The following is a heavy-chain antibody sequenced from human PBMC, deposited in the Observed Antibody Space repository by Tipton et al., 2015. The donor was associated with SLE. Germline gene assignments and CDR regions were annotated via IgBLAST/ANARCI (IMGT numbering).Heavy chain of an antibody. CDR3: ARMGGGYYYFYAMDV. CDR1: GGSISSTIYY. CDR2: TYYSGNT. Sequence: TLSLTCTVSGGSISSTIYYWGWIRQPPGKGLEWIGTTYYSGNTYYNPSLKSRVTISVDTSKNHFSLNLSSLTAADTAVYYCARMGGGYYYFYAMDVWGPGTTVTVSS. D-gene: IGHD3-10*01. V-gene: IGHV4-39*07. J-gene: IGHJ6*02.